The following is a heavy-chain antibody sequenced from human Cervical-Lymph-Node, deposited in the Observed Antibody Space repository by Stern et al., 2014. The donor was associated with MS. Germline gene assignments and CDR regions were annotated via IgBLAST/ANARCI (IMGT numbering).Heavy chain of an antibody. CDR3: AAEVSYSSSWYRVNWFDP. Sequence: QLVQSGPEVKKPGTSVKVSCKASGFTFTSSAMQWVRQPRGQRPEGVGWHVVGRGNTNYAQKFQERVTITRDMSTSTAYMELSSLRSEDTAVYYCAAEVSYSSSWYRVNWFDPWGQGTLVTVSS. CDR1: GFTFTSSA. J-gene: IGHJ5*02. V-gene: IGHV1-58*02. CDR2: HVVGRGNT. D-gene: IGHD6-13*01.